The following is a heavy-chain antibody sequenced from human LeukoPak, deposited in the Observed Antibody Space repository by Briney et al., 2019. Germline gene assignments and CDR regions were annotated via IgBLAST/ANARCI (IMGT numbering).Heavy chain of an antibody. D-gene: IGHD3-3*01. CDR3: ARVRFLEWLSSYYFDY. Sequence: SETLSLTCTVSGGSMSSYYWSWIRQPPGKGLEWIGYIYYSGSTNYNPSLKSRVTISVDTSKNQFSLKLSSVTAADTAVFYCARVRFLEWLSSYYFDYWGQGTLDTVSS. V-gene: IGHV4-59*01. J-gene: IGHJ4*02. CDR2: IYYSGST. CDR1: GGSMSSYY.